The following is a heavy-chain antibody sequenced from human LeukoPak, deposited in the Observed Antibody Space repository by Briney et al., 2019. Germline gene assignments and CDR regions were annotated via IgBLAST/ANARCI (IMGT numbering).Heavy chain of an antibody. D-gene: IGHD3-10*01. Sequence: SETLSLTCAVYGGSFSGYYWGWIRQPPGKGLEWIGSIYYSGSTYYNPSLKSRVTISVDTSKNQFSLKLSSVTAADTAVYYCARHESLLLWFGETLNWFDPWGQGTLVTVSS. J-gene: IGHJ5*02. CDR2: IYYSGST. CDR1: GGSFSGYY. V-gene: IGHV4-39*01. CDR3: ARHESLLLWFGETLNWFDP.